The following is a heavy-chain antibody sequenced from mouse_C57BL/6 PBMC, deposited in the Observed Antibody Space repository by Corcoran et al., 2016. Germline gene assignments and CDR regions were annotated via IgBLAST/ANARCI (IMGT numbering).Heavy chain of an antibody. J-gene: IGHJ2*01. D-gene: IGHD2-3*01. Sequence: QIQLVQSGPELKKPGETVKISCKDSGYTFTTYGMSWVKQAPGKVLKWMGWINTYSGVPTFADDFKGRFAFSLETSASTAYLQINNLKNEDTATYFCARHDGYYKYYFDYWGQGTTLTVSS. CDR3: ARHDGYYKYYFDY. V-gene: IGHV9-3*01. CDR1: GYTFTTYG. CDR2: INTYSGVP.